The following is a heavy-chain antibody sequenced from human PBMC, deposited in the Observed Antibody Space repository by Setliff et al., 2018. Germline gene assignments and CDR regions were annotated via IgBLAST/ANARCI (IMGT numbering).Heavy chain of an antibody. CDR1: GGSFSGYY. J-gene: IGHJ3*02. D-gene: IGHD3-22*01. CDR2: INHSGST. V-gene: IGHV4-34*01. Sequence: SETLSLTCAVYGGSFSGYYWSWMRQPPGKGLEWIGEINHSGSTNYNPPLKSRVTTSVDTSKNQFSLNLTSVTAADTAVYYCARRGDINGYYYHEDAFDIWGQGTMVTVSS. CDR3: ARRGDINGYYYHEDAFDI.